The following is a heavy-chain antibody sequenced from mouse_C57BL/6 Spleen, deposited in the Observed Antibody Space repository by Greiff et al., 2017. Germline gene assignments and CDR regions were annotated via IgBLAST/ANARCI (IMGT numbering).Heavy chain of an antibody. CDR3: ARGYGSGYGWYFDV. CDR2: INPNNGGT. D-gene: IGHD1-1*01. Sequence: VQLQQSGPELVKPGASVKIPCKASGYTFTDYNMDWVKQSHGKSLEWIGDINPNNGGTIYNQKFKGKATLTVDKSSSTAYMELRSLTSEDTAVYYCARGYGSGYGWYFDVWGTGTTVTVSS. CDR1: GYTFTDYN. V-gene: IGHV1-18*01. J-gene: IGHJ1*03.